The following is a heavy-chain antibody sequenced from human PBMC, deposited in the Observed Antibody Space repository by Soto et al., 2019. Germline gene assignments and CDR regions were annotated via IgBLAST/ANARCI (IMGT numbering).Heavy chain of an antibody. J-gene: IGHJ4*02. D-gene: IGHD4-17*01. CDR3: ASTNIGGNYGDVDY. V-gene: IGHV3-74*01. Sequence: EVQLAESGGGLVQPGGSLRLSCTVSGFSFSSYWMHWVRQAPGEGLVWVSRIKTVGSYTSYADSVKGRFTISRDNAKSTLYLEMSGLRAEDTAVYYCASTNIGGNYGDVDYWGQGTLVTVSS. CDR1: GFSFSSYW. CDR2: IKTVGSYT.